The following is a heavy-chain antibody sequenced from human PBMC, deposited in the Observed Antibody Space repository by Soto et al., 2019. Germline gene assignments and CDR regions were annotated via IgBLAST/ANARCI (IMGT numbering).Heavy chain of an antibody. Sequence: QVQLVQSGAEVKKPGSSVKVSCKASGGTFSSYAISWVRQAPGQGLEWMGGIIPIFGTANYAQKCQGRVTITADESTSTAYMELSSLRSEDTAVYYCARDGYGGEDYYYYGMDVWGQGTTVTVSS. D-gene: IGHD4-17*01. V-gene: IGHV1-69*01. CDR2: IIPIFGTA. J-gene: IGHJ6*02. CDR1: GGTFSSYA. CDR3: ARDGYGGEDYYYYGMDV.